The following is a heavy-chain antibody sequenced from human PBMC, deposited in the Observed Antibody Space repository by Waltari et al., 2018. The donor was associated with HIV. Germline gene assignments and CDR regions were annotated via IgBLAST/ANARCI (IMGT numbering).Heavy chain of an antibody. CDR3: ARDYYDSSGSSYGMDV. CDR2: IYYSGST. Sequence: QVQLQASGPGLVKPSETLSLTCTVSGGSISSYYWSWIRQPPGKGLEWIGYIYYSGSTNYNPSLKSRVTISVDTSKNQFSLKLSSVTAADTAVYYCARDYYDSSGSSYGMDVWGQGTTVTVSS. CDR1: GGSISSYY. D-gene: IGHD3-22*01. V-gene: IGHV4-59*01. J-gene: IGHJ6*02.